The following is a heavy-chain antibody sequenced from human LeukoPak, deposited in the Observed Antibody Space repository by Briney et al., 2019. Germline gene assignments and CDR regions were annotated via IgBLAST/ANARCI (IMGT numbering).Heavy chain of an antibody. J-gene: IGHJ2*01. CDR3: ASLPVRKTAAFEFDL. CDR2: IKQDGRER. D-gene: IGHD6-13*01. Sequence: GGSLRLSCAASGFTLSSFWMSWVRQTPGKGLEWVANIKQDGRERYYVESVKGRFTISRDNARNSLYLQMNSLRAEDTSVYYCASLPVRKTAAFEFDLRGRGTLVTVSS. CDR1: GFTLSSFW. V-gene: IGHV3-7*01.